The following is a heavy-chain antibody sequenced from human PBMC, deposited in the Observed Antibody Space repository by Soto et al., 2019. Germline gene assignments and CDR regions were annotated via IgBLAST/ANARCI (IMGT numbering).Heavy chain of an antibody. CDR3: ARDSSDYSHAFDI. CDR2: ISSSSSYI. D-gene: IGHD4-4*01. Sequence: ISCAACRCIVRSYSINLDRKTPGKGLEWVSSISSSSSYIYYADSVKGRFTISRDNAKNSLYLQMNSLRAEDTAVYYCARDSSDYSHAFDIWGQGTMVTVSS. V-gene: IGHV3-21*01. CDR1: RCIVRSYS. J-gene: IGHJ3*02.